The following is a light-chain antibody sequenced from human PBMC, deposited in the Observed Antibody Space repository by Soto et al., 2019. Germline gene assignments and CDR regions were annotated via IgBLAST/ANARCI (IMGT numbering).Light chain of an antibody. Sequence: DLHMNHHPSTLSASVLYIVTITFRARKGTSGWLAWYQQKTGKAPKVLIYKASSLERGVSSRFSGSGCETEFTLTISRLQRDDSATYYCKQYNSLYNFGQGTKVDI. CDR3: KQYNSLYN. J-gene: IGKJ2*01. CDR1: KGTSGW. CDR2: KAS. V-gene: IGKV1-5*03.